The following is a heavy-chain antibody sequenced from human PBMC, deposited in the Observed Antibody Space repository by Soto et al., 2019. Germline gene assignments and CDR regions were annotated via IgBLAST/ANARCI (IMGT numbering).Heavy chain of an antibody. CDR3: ARDRTIRYCDY. D-gene: IGHD3-9*01. CDR2: IWYDGSNK. Sequence: HPGGSLRLSCAASGFAFSGYAMHWVRQAPGKGLEWVAVIWYDGSNKYYVDSVKGRFTISRDNSQNTLYLQMNSLRAEDTAVYYCARDRTIRYCDYWGQGALVTVSS. CDR1: GFAFSGYA. V-gene: IGHV3-33*01. J-gene: IGHJ4*02.